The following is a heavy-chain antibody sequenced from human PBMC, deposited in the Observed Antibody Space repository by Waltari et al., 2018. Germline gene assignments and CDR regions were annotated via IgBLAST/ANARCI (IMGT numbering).Heavy chain of an antibody. CDR2: IYSGGST. J-gene: IGHJ4*02. CDR1: GLTVGNNF. V-gene: IGHV3-53*01. CDR3: AKVDNVGLNNY. Sequence: EVQLVESGGDLLQRGGSVRLSCAASGLTVGNNFMGWVRQAPGNGLEWFSVIYSGGSTNYIDSVRGRFTISRDSSKNTLYLQMNSLRAEDTAVYYCAKVDNVGLNNYWGQGTLVTVSS. D-gene: IGHD1-1*01.